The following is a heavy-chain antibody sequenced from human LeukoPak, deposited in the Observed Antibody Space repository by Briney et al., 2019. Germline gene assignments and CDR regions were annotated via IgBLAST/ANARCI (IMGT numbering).Heavy chain of an antibody. D-gene: IGHD3-3*01. CDR1: GFTFSSYE. CDR3: ANYAFWSGYSDAFDI. J-gene: IGHJ3*02. Sequence: GGSLRLSCAASGFTFSSYEMHWVRQAPGKGLEWVSYISSSGSTIYYADSVKGRFTISRDNSKNSLYLQMNSLRAEDTAVYYCANYAFWSGYSDAFDIWGQGPMVTVSS. CDR2: ISSSGSTI. V-gene: IGHV3-48*03.